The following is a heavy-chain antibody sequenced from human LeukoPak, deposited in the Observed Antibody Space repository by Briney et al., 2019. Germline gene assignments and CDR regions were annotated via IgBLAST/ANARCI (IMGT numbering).Heavy chain of an antibody. CDR3: ARDGGTTVTRYYFDY. Sequence: PGGSLRLSCAASGFTFSSNVMHWVRQAPGKGLEWVSAISGSGGSTYYADSVKGRFTISRDNSKNTLYLQMNSLRAEDTAVYYCARDGGTTVTRYYFDYWGQGTLVTVSS. J-gene: IGHJ4*02. V-gene: IGHV3-23*01. D-gene: IGHD4-4*01. CDR2: ISGSGGST. CDR1: GFTFSSNV.